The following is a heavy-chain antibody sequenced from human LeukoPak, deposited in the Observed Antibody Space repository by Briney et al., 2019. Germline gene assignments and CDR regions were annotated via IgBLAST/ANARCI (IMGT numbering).Heavy chain of an antibody. D-gene: IGHD3-9*01. CDR3: ARDLYLTGYSFDY. CDR1: GFTFSSYG. V-gene: IGHV3-33*01. Sequence: PGGSLRLSCAASGFTFSSYGMHWVRQAPGKGLEWVAVIWYDGSNKYYADSVKGRFTISRDNSKNTLYLQMNSLRAEDTAVYYCARDLYLTGYSFDYWGQGTLVTVSS. J-gene: IGHJ4*02. CDR2: IWYDGSNK.